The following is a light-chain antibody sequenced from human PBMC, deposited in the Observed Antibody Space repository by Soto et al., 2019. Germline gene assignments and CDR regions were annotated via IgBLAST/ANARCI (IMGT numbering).Light chain of an antibody. V-gene: IGLV3-10*01. CDR3: YSTDSSGNHRV. J-gene: IGLJ1*01. Sequence: SYELTQPPSVSVSPGQTARITCSGDALPKKYAYWYQQKSGQAPVLVIYEDSKRPSGIPERFSGSSSGTMATWTISGAQVEDEADYYCYSTDSSGNHRVFGTGTKLTVL. CDR2: EDS. CDR1: ALPKKY.